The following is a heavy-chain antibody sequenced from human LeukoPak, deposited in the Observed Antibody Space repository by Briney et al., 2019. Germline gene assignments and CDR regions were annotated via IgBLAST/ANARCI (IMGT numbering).Heavy chain of an antibody. CDR2: ISSSGYTI. D-gene: IGHD4-23*01. V-gene: IGHV3-48*03. J-gene: IGHJ4*02. CDR3: ACTNYVGNKNYFDY. CDR1: GFTFNNYE. Sequence: PGGSLRLSCAASGFTFNNYEMIWVRQAPGKGLEWVSYISSSGYTIYYADSVKGRFTISRDNAKSSLDLQMNSLRAEDTAVYYCACTNYVGNKNYFDYWGQGTQVTVSS.